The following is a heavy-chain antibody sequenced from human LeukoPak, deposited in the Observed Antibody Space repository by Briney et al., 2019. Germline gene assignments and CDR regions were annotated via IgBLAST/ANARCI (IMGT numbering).Heavy chain of an antibody. Sequence: PGRSLRLSCAASGFTLSSYGMHWVRQAPGKGLEWVAVISCDGNAKHYADSVKGRFTISRDNSKNTLYLQMNSLRSEDTAVYYCAKEKVFTSTSWTTIEYWGQGTLVTVSS. V-gene: IGHV3-30*18. CDR3: AKEKVFTSTSWTTIEY. CDR2: ISCDGNAK. J-gene: IGHJ4*02. CDR1: GFTLSSYG. D-gene: IGHD6-13*01.